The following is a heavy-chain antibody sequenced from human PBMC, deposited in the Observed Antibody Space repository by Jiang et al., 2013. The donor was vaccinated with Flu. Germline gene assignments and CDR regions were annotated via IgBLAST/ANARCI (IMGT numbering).Heavy chain of an antibody. CDR3: ARGLVYGSGSSFDY. D-gene: IGHD3-10*01. V-gene: IGHV4-34*01. CDR1: GGSFSGYY. J-gene: IGHJ4*02. Sequence: VLLKPSETLSLTCAVYGGSFSGYYWSWIRQPPGKGLEWIGEINHSGSTNYNPSLKSRVTISVDTSKNQFSLKLSSVTAADTAVYYCARGLVYGSGSSFDYWGQGTLVTVSS. CDR2: INHSGST.